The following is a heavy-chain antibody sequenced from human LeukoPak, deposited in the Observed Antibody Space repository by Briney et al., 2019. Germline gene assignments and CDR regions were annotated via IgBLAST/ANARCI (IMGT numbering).Heavy chain of an antibody. CDR3: ARGQSVRNDL. CDR1: GFTFSSYN. D-gene: IGHD1-1*01. J-gene: IGHJ4*02. V-gene: IGHV3-21*01. Sequence: GGSLRLSCAASGFTFSSYNMNWVRQAPGEGLEWVSSISISGTYVYYADSVKGRFTISRDDAQNSLYLQMNSLRAEDTAVYYCARGQSVRNDLWGQGTLVTVSS. CDR2: ISISGTYV.